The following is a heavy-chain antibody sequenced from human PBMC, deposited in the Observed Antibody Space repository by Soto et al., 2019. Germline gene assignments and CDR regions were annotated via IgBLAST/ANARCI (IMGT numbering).Heavy chain of an antibody. D-gene: IGHD3-3*01. CDR1: GFTFSSFA. CDR2: ISYDGSSK. V-gene: IGHV3-30-3*01. J-gene: IGHJ4*02. CDR3: AKDPYPDFWSGFFDY. Sequence: GGSLRLSCAASGFTFSSFAMHWVRQAPGKGLEWVTVISYDGSSKYYADSVKGRFTISRDNAKNTLYLQMNSLRAEDTALYYCAKDPYPDFWSGFFDYWGQGTLVTVSS.